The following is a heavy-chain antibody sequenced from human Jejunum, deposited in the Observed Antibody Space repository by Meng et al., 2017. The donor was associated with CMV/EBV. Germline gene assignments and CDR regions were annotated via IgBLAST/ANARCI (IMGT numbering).Heavy chain of an antibody. CDR2: IGNSGTPI. D-gene: IGHD3-16*01. Sequence: CAASGFTFRSYGMNWVRQAPGKGLEWVSYIGNSGTPIYYADSAKGRFTISRDNAKNSLYLQMNSLRAEDTAVYYCARDRADGGIDYWGQGTLVTVSS. CDR1: GFTFRSYG. CDR3: ARDRADGGIDY. V-gene: IGHV3-48*03. J-gene: IGHJ4*02.